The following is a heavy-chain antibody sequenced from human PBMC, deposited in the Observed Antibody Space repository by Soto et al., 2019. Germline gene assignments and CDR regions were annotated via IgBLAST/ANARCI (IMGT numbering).Heavy chain of an antibody. V-gene: IGHV3-30*18. CDR2: ITYDGSEI. J-gene: IGHJ4*02. Sequence: QVQVVESGGGVVQPGRSLRLSCAASGFTLSCCGMHWVRQAPGKGLEWVGVITYDGSEIHYGDSVKGRFTISRDSSENTVYLQMNSLRVEDSAVYFWAKEQGSGFYRVVDYWGQGTLVTVSP. CDR3: AKEQGSGFYRVVDY. CDR1: GFTLSCCG. D-gene: IGHD6-19*01.